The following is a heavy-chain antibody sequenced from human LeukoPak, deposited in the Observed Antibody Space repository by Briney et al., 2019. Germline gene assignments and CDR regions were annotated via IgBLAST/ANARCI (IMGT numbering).Heavy chain of an antibody. CDR2: ISSSSSTI. CDR3: ARGDLRAWLVLFDY. V-gene: IGHV3-48*01. Sequence: GGSLRLSCAASGFTFSSYSMNWVRQAPGKGLEWVSYISSSSSTIYYAGSVKGRFTISRDNAKNSLYLQMNSLRAEDTAVYYCARGDLRAWLVLFDYWGQGTLVTVSS. J-gene: IGHJ4*02. CDR1: GFTFSSYS. D-gene: IGHD6-19*01.